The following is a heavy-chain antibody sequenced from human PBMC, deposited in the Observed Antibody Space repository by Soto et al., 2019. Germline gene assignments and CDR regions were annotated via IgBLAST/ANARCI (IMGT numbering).Heavy chain of an antibody. V-gene: IGHV1-18*01. J-gene: IGHJ5*02. Sequence: ASVKVSCKASGYTFTSYGISWVRQAPGQGLEWLGWINADNGNTKYSQKFQGRVTITRDTSASTAYMELSSLRSEDTAVYYCARSPSGYCSGGSCYSNWFDPWGQGTLVTVSS. D-gene: IGHD2-15*01. CDR1: GYTFTSYG. CDR2: INADNGNT. CDR3: ARSPSGYCSGGSCYSNWFDP.